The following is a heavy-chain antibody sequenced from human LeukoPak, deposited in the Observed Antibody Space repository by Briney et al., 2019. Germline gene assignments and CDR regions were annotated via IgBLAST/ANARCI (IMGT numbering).Heavy chain of an antibody. CDR1: GGSISSYY. D-gene: IGHD6-6*01. CDR3: AREPWDSSSSSYYFDY. Sequence: TSETLSLTCSVSGGSISSYYWSWIRQPPGKGQGWIGYIYYSGSTNYNPSLKSRVTISVDTSKNQFSLKLSSVIAADTAVYYCAREPWDSSSSSYYFDYWGQGTLVTVSS. J-gene: IGHJ4*02. CDR2: IYYSGST. V-gene: IGHV4-59*01.